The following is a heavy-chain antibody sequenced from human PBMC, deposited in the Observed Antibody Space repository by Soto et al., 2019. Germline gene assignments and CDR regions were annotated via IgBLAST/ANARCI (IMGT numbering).Heavy chain of an antibody. Sequence: ASVKVSCKASGSTISCYSISWVRQTPGQGLEWMGGIIPIFGTANYAQKFQGRVTITADKSTSTAYMELSSLRSEDTAVYYCARNGYNWNYGEGDAFDIWGQGTMVTVSS. CDR3: ARNGYNWNYGEGDAFDI. V-gene: IGHV1-69*06. CDR2: IIPIFGTA. J-gene: IGHJ3*02. CDR1: GSTISCYS. D-gene: IGHD1-7*01.